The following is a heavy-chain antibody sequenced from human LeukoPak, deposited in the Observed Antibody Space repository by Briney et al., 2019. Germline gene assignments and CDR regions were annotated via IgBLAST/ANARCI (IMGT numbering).Heavy chain of an antibody. D-gene: IGHD2-8*01. Sequence: SETLSLTCAVYGGSFSGYYWSWIRQPPGKGLEWIGEINHSGSTNYNPSLKSRVTISVDTSKNQFSLKLSSVTAADTAVYYCARVKLMVYATRYGHFDYWGQGTLVTVSS. CDR2: INHSGST. CDR1: GGSFSGYY. J-gene: IGHJ4*02. V-gene: IGHV4-34*01. CDR3: ARVKLMVYATRYGHFDY.